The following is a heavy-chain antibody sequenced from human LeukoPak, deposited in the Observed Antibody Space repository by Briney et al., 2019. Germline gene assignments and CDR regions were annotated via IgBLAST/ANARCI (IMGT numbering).Heavy chain of an antibody. J-gene: IGHJ4*02. CDR2: ISGSGSDT. D-gene: IGHD2-2*01. Sequence: GGSLRLSCAASGFTFSSYGLSWVRQAPGKGLEWVSAISGSGSDTYYADSVKGRFTISKDNSKNTLYLQMNSLRAEDTAVYYCARDHLRSQLVCADYWGQGTLVTVSS. CDR3: ARDHLRSQLVCADY. V-gene: IGHV3-23*01. CDR1: GFTFSSYG.